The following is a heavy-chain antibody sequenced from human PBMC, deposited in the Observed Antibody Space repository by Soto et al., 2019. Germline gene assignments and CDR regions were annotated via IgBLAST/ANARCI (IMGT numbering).Heavy chain of an antibody. D-gene: IGHD3-16*02. CDR1: CGYISSGDYY. CDR2: IYYSGST. Sequence: PSETQSLTCTVSCGYISSGDYYWSWIRQPPGKGLEWIGYIYYSGSTYYNPSLKSRVTISVDTSKNQFSLKLSSVTAADTAVYYCAGLQSMRLSGLDPWGQGTLVTVSS. CDR3: AGLQSMRLSGLDP. V-gene: IGHV4-30-4*01. J-gene: IGHJ5*02.